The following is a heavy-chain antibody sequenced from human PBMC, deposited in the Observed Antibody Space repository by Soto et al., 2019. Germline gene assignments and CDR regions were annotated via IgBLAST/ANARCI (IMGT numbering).Heavy chain of an antibody. CDR2: LSGSCGST. J-gene: IGHJ4*02. Sequence: PGGSLRLPCAASGFMFSNYAMHWVCQAPGKGLALVSALSGSCGSTYYADSAKGRFTISRYNSKDTLYLQMISLRAEDTAVYYYAKDIHPPSGYRRRLHSVDWGQGTLVTVSS. CDR1: GFMFSNYA. CDR3: AKDIHPPSGYRRRLHSVD. V-gene: IGHV3-23*01. D-gene: IGHD3-10*01.